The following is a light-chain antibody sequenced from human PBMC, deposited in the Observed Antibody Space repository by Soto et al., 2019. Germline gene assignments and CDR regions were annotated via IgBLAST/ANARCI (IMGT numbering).Light chain of an antibody. CDR1: NINVGDNH. CDR2: AND. V-gene: IGLV1-51*01. Sequence: QSVLTQPPSVSAAPGQRVTISCSGSNINVGDNHVSWYQHLPGTAPKLVVYANDRRPSALPGRFSGSKSGTSAKLGITGLRTGDECVYYCGTWDDSLFSFVFGPGTKVTVL. CDR3: GTWDDSLFSFV. J-gene: IGLJ1*01.